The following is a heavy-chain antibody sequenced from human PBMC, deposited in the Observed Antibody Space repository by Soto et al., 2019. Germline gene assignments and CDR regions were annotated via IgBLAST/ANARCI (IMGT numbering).Heavy chain of an antibody. J-gene: IGHJ5*01. V-gene: IGHV1-8*01. Sequence: QVQLVQSGAEVKKPGASVKVSCTGSGYNLRSYDINWVRQATGQGLEWMGWVNPNTGNTGYAQKFQGRVTMTRDMSKSSAYMEVNSLTSEDTSIYYCARVYGAGSFDFWGQGTLVSVSS. CDR3: ARVYGAGSFDF. CDR1: GYNLRSYD. CDR2: VNPNTGNT. D-gene: IGHD3-10*01.